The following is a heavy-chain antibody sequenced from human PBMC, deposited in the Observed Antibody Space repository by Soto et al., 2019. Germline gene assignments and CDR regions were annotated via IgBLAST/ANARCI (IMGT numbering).Heavy chain of an antibody. D-gene: IGHD3-3*01. CDR3: AMGWSGYYIGAFDI. CDR2: ISAYNGNT. V-gene: IGHV1-18*01. Sequence: ASVKFSCKASGYTFTSYGISWVRQAPGQGLEWMGWISAYNGNTNYAQKLQGRVTMTTDTSTSTAYMELRSLRSDDTAVYYCAMGWSGYYIGAFDIWGQGTMVTVSS. CDR1: GYTFTSYG. J-gene: IGHJ3*02.